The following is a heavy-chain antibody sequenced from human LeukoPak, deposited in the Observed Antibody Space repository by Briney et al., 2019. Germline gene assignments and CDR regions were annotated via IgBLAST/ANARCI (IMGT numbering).Heavy chain of an antibody. D-gene: IGHD6-6*01. CDR2: IRYDGSNK. CDR1: GFTFSSYG. J-gene: IGHJ4*02. Sequence: GGSLRLSCAASGFTFSSYGMHWVRQAPGKGLEWVAFIRYDGSNKYYADSVKGRFTISRDNSKNTLYLQMNSLRAEDTAVYYCARDQDSSSSGFDYWGQGTLVTVSS. CDR3: ARDQDSSSSGFDY. V-gene: IGHV3-30*02.